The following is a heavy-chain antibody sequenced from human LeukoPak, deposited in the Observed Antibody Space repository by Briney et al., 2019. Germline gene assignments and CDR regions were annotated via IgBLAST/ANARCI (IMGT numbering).Heavy chain of an antibody. CDR3: ARANSSGDFRTELFDY. CDR1: GGSISSSSYY. Sequence: KPSETLSLTCTVSGGSISSSSYYWGWIRQPPGKGLEWIGSIYYSGSTYYNPSLKSRVTISVDTSKNQFSLKLSSVTAADTAVYYCARANSSGDFRTELFDYWGQGTLVTVSS. V-gene: IGHV4-39*01. D-gene: IGHD6-19*01. CDR2: IYYSGST. J-gene: IGHJ4*02.